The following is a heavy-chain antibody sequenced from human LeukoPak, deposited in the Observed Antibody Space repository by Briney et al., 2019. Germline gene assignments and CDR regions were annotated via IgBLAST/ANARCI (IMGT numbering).Heavy chain of an antibody. CDR3: ARDGAGNTVTNLIDY. CDR1: GHSFTGYY. J-gene: IGHJ4*02. CDR2: INPDSGGT. Sequence: GASVKVSCKASGHSFTGYYIHWVRQAPGRGLEWMGWINPDSGGTYYAQKFQGRAIMTRETSISTGYMELSSLRSDDTAVYYCARDGAGNTVTNLIDYWGQGTLVTVSS. D-gene: IGHD4-17*01. V-gene: IGHV1-2*02.